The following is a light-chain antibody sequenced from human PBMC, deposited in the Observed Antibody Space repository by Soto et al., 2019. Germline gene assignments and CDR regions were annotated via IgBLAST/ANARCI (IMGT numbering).Light chain of an antibody. V-gene: IGKV3-20*01. CDR1: QSVSSSY. CDR2: GAS. Sequence: EIVLTQSPGTLSLSPGERATLSCRASQSVSSSYLAWYQQKPGQAPRLLIYGASSRAPGIPDRCSGSGSGTDFTLTITRLEPEDFAVYXXQXXGSSPRTXXQGTKLEIK. J-gene: IGKJ2*01. CDR3: QXXGSSPRT.